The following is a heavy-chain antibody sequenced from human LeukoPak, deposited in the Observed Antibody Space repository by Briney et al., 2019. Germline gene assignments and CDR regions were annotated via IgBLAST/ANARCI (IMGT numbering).Heavy chain of an antibody. D-gene: IGHD6-13*01. Sequence: SGGSLRLSCAASGFTFDDYGMSWVRQAPGKGLEWVSSINWNGGSWNAASMAYADSVKGRFTISRDNAKNSLYLQMNSLRAEDTAVYYCARGYSSSWYGDAFDIWGQGTMVTVSS. CDR2: INWNGGSWNAASM. CDR3: ARGYSSSWYGDAFDI. V-gene: IGHV3-20*04. J-gene: IGHJ3*02. CDR1: GFTFDDYG.